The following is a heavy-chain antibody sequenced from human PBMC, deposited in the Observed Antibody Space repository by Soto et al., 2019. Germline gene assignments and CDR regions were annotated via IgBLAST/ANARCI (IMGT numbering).Heavy chain of an antibody. CDR1: VGSFSGYY. CDR3: AAHLKTTVTAYWYFDL. Sequence: SETLSLTCAVYVGSFSGYYWTWIRQTPGKGLEWIGEINHSGSTNFNPSLKSRVSISVDTSKKQFSLKLSSVTAADTAVYYCAAHLKTTVTAYWYFDLWGRGTLVTVSS. J-gene: IGHJ2*01. CDR2: INHSGST. D-gene: IGHD4-17*01. V-gene: IGHV4-34*01.